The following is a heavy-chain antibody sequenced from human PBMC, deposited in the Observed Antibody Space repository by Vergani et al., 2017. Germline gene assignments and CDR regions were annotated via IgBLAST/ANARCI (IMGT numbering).Heavy chain of an antibody. J-gene: IGHJ5*02. V-gene: IGHV4-59*01. CDR2: IYYSGRT. D-gene: IGHD2-21*02. CDR3: AREVVVTANNWFDP. Sequence: QVQLQESGPGLVKPSETLSLTCAVSGGSISSYYWSWIRQPPGKGLEGVGYIYYSGRTNYNTSLKSRVTISVDKSKNQFSLKLSAVTAADTAVYYCAREVVVTANNWFDPWGQGTLVTVSS. CDR1: GGSISSYY.